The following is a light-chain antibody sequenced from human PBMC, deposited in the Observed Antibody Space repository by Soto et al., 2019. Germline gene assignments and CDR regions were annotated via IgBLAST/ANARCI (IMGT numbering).Light chain of an antibody. V-gene: IGLV2-14*01. CDR2: DVS. CDR3: GSYTTSHTYV. Sequence: QSVLTQPASVSGSPGQSITISCTGTSSDIDAYNYVSWYQQHPGKAPKLMIYDVSNRPSGISNRFSGSKSGNTASLTISGLQAEDEADYYCGSYTTSHTYVFGSGTKVTVL. CDR1: SSDIDAYNY. J-gene: IGLJ1*01.